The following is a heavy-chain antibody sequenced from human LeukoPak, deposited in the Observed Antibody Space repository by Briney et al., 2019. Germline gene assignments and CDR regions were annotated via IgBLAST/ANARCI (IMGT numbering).Heavy chain of an antibody. Sequence: SETLSLTCTVSGGSISSGGYYWSWLRQPPGKGLEWIGYIYHSGSTYYNPSLKSRVTISVDRSKNQFSLKLSSVTAADTAVYYCAKGRGNWGSGYYFDYWGQGTLVTVSS. CDR1: GGSISSGGYY. J-gene: IGHJ4*02. CDR3: AKGRGNWGSGYYFDY. D-gene: IGHD7-27*01. V-gene: IGHV4-30-2*01. CDR2: IYHSGST.